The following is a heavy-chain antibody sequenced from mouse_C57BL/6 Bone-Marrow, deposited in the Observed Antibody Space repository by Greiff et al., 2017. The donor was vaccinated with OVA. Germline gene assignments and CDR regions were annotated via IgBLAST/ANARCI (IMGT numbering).Heavy chain of an antibody. Sequence: VQLQQSGAELARPGASVKLSCKASGYTFTSYGISWVKQRTGQGLEWIGEIYPRSGNTYYNEKFKGKATLTADKSASTAYMELRSLTSEDSAVYFWARWRCFDVWGTGTTVTVSS. V-gene: IGHV1-81*01. CDR1: GYTFTSYG. CDR3: ARWRCFDV. CDR2: IYPRSGNT. J-gene: IGHJ1*03.